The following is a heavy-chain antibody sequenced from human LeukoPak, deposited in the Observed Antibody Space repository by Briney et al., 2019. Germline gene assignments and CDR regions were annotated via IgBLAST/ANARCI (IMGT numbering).Heavy chain of an antibody. CDR1: AFTFSTYG. D-gene: IGHD6-19*01. J-gene: IGHJ4*02. V-gene: IGHV3-30*18. CDR2: ISSDGSHK. CDR3: AKSESIIAVAGTLDY. Sequence: GGSLRLSGAASAFTFSTYGMHWVRQAPGKGLEWVALISSDGSHKYYADSVKGRFTISRDNSKNTLYLQMNSLRAEDTAVYYCAKSESIIAVAGTLDYWGQGTLVTVSS.